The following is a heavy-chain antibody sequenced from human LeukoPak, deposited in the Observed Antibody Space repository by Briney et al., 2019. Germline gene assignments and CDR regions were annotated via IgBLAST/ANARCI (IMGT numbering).Heavy chain of an antibody. CDR2: INHSGST. D-gene: IGHD3-3*01. J-gene: IGHJ4*02. CDR1: GGSFSGCY. CDR3: ARGGYYDFWSGYYRFDY. Sequence: SETLSLTCAVYGGSFSGCYWSWIRQPPGKGLEWIGEINHSGSTNYNPSLKSRVTISVDTSKNQFSLKLSSVTAADTAVYYCARGGYYDFWSGYYRFDYWGQGTLVTVSS. V-gene: IGHV4-34*01.